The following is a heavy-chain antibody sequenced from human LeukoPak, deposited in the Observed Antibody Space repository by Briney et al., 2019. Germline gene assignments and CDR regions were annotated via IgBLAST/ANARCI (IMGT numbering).Heavy chain of an antibody. V-gene: IGHV3-30-3*01. D-gene: IGHD6-6*01. CDR2: ISYDGSNK. Sequence: PGRSLRLSCAASGFTFSSYAMHWVRQAPGKGLEWVAVISYDGSNKYYTDSVKGRFTISRDNSKNTLYLQMNSLRAEDTAVYYCARDQWYSSSDFWGQGTLVTVSS. J-gene: IGHJ4*02. CDR3: ARDQWYSSSDF. CDR1: GFTFSSYA.